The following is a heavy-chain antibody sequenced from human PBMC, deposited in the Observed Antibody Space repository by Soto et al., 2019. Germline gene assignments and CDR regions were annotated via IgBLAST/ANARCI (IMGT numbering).Heavy chain of an antibody. V-gene: IGHV4-30-4*01. D-gene: IGHD6-13*01. CDR3: AREIAAAGNSDY. Sequence: SSETLSLTCTVSGGSISSGDYYWSWIRQPPGKGLEWIGYIYYSGSTYYNPSLKSRVTISVDTSKNQFSLKLSSVTAADTAVYYCAREIAAAGNSDYWGQGTLVTVSS. CDR2: IYYSGST. CDR1: GGSISSGDYY. J-gene: IGHJ4*02.